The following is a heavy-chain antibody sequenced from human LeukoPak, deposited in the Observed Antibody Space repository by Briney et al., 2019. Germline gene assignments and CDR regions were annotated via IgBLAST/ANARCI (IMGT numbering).Heavy chain of an antibody. CDR2: INSDGSST. CDR1: GFSFSSYW. V-gene: IGHV3-74*01. Sequence: GGSLRLSCAASGFSFSSYWMHWVRQAPGKGLVWVSRINSDGSSTSYADSVKGRFTISRDNAKNTLYLQMNSLRAEDTAVYYCARGFGYDNILTYWGQGTLVTVFS. D-gene: IGHD5-12*01. CDR3: ARGFGYDNILTY. J-gene: IGHJ4*02.